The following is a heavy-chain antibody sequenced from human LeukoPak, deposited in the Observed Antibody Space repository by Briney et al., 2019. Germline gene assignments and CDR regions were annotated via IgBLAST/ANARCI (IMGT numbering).Heavy chain of an antibody. J-gene: IGHJ4*02. Sequence: PGGSLRLSCDLRFSGHGMRWVRQAPGKGLEWLAVVAADGGAKFYADSVRGRFTIFRDTSRNTVFLQLSGLKTEDTAVYYCAKEGRWGSWYFDYWGQGALVTVSS. V-gene: IGHV3-30*18. CDR1: RFSGHG. CDR2: VAADGGAK. CDR3: AKEGRWGSWYFDY. D-gene: IGHD3-16*01.